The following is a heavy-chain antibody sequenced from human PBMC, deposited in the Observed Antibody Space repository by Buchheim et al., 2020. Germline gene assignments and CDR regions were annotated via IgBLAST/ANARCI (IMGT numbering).Heavy chain of an antibody. CDR1: GFTFSSYG. D-gene: IGHD1-14*01. CDR3: AKDATGVLDY. CDR2: IRYDGSDK. J-gene: IGHJ4*02. Sequence: QVQLVESGGGVVQPGRSLRLSCAASGFTFSSYGVHWVRQAPAKGLEWVAFIRYDGSDKYYADSVEGRFTISRDNSKKTLYLQMNSLRPEDTAVYYCAKDATGVLDYWGQGIL. V-gene: IGHV3-30*02.